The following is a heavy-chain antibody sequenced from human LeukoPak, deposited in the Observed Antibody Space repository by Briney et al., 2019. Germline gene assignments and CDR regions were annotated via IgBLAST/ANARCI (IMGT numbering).Heavy chain of an antibody. CDR2: ISGSGRNT. Sequence: GGSLRLSCTASGFTFSSYAMNWVRQAPVKRLEWVSTISGSGRNTYYADSVKGRFTISRDNSKNTLYLQMNSLRAEDTALYYCATNYYDSSGYFPDFDYWGQGALVSVSS. J-gene: IGHJ4*02. CDR3: ATNYYDSSGYFPDFDY. D-gene: IGHD3-22*01. CDR1: GFTFSSYA. V-gene: IGHV3-23*01.